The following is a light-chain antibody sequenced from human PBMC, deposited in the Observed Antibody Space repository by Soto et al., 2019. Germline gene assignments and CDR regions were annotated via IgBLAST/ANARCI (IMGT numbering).Light chain of an antibody. CDR1: QTVNSNY. CDR2: GAS. V-gene: IGKV3-20*01. CDR3: QQYGRAPRT. Sequence: EIVLTQSPATLSLSPGERATLSCRASQTVNSNYLAWYQQRRGQAPRLLIYGASSRATGIPDRFSGSGSGTDFTLTISSLEPEDFAVYFCQQYGRAPRTFGQGTKVDIK. J-gene: IGKJ1*01.